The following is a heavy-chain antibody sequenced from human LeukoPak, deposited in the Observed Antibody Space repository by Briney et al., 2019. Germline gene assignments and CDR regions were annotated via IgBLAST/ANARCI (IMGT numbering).Heavy chain of an antibody. V-gene: IGHV3-21*01. CDR3: ARDLVSSEGADY. Sequence: GSLRLSCAASGFTFSSYWMNWARQAPGKGLEWVSSISSSSSYIYYADSVKGRFTISRDNAKNSLYLQMNSLRAEDTAVYYCARDLVSSEGADYWGQGTLVTVSS. J-gene: IGHJ4*02. CDR2: ISSSSSYI. D-gene: IGHD1-26*01. CDR1: GFTFSSYW.